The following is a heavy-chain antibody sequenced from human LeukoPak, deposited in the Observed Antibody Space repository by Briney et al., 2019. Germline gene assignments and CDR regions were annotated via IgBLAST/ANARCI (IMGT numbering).Heavy chain of an antibody. J-gene: IGHJ4*02. D-gene: IGHD5-18*01. CDR1: GYTFTDYY. Sequence: ASVKVSCKASGYTFTDYYLHWVRQAPGQGLEWMGWINPNSGGTNYAQKFQGRVTLTRDTSITTAYMELSRLRSEDTAVYYCAKGGGYSYDYQAYWGQGTLVTVSS. V-gene: IGHV1-2*02. CDR3: AKGGGYSYDYQAY. CDR2: INPNSGGT.